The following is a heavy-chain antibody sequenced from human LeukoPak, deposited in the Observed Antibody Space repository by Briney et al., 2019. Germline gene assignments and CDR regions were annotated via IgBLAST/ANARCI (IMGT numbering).Heavy chain of an antibody. Sequence: ASVKVSCKASGDSLTKYYIHWVRQAPGQGLEWMGIINPSDGSTTYTQKFQGRVTMTTDTSTSTVNMELSSLRSEDTAVNYCAPSVRSGGSYYFDYWGQGTLVTVSS. CDR1: GDSLTKYY. CDR2: INPSDGST. J-gene: IGHJ4*02. D-gene: IGHD2-15*01. CDR3: APSVRSGGSYYFDY. V-gene: IGHV1-46*01.